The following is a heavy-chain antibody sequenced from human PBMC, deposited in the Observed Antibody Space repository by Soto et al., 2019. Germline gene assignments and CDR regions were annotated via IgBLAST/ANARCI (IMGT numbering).Heavy chain of an antibody. Sequence: GGSLRLSCAASGFTFSSYSMNWVRQAPGKGLEWVSYISSSSSTIYYADSVKGRFTISRDNAKNSLYLQMNSLRAEDTAVYYCARGRITMVRGVMRIEGGYYYMDVWGKGTTVTVSS. V-gene: IGHV3-48*01. CDR2: ISSSSSTI. J-gene: IGHJ6*03. CDR3: ARGRITMVRGVMRIEGGYYYMDV. CDR1: GFTFSSYS. D-gene: IGHD3-10*01.